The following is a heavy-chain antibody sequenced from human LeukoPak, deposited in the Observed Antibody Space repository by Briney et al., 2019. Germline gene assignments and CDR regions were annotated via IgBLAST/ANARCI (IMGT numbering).Heavy chain of an antibody. CDR1: GFTFDDYG. J-gene: IGHJ5*02. D-gene: IGHD2-15*01. CDR3: ARDRCSGGSCSDWFDP. CDR2: INWNGGST. Sequence: GSLRLSCAASGFTFDDYGMSWVRQAPGKGLEWVSGINWNGGSTGYADSVKGRFTISRDNAKNSLYLQMNSLRAEDTAVYYCARDRCSGGSCSDWFDPWGQGTLVTVSS. V-gene: IGHV3-20*04.